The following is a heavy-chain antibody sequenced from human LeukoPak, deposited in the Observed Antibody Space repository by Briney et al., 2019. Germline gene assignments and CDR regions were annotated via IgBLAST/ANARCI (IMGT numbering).Heavy chain of an antibody. CDR1: GDSFRSYY. CDR2: IYYSGST. Sequence: SETLSLTCTVSGDSFRSYYWSWIRQPPGQGLEWIGYIYYSGSTNYNPSLKSRVTISVDTSKNQFSLKLNSVTAADTAVYYCARGRNLEWFDYWGQGTLVTVSS. D-gene: IGHD3-3*01. J-gene: IGHJ5*01. V-gene: IGHV4-59*01. CDR3: ARGRNLEWFDY.